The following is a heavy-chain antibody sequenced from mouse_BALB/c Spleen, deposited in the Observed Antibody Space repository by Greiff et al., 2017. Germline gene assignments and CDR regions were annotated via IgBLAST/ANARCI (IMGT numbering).Heavy chain of an antibody. CDR2: ISSGSSTI. D-gene: IGHD1-1*01. J-gene: IGHJ2*01. CDR3: ARSGHYYGSSSLYFDY. V-gene: IGHV5-17*02. Sequence: EVKLVESGGGLVQPGGSRKLSCAASGFTFSSFGMHWVRQAPEKGLEWVAYISSGSSTIYYADTVKGRFTISRDNPKNTLFLQMTSLRSEDTAMYYCARSGHYYGSSSLYFDYWGQGTTLTVSS. CDR1: GFTFSSFG.